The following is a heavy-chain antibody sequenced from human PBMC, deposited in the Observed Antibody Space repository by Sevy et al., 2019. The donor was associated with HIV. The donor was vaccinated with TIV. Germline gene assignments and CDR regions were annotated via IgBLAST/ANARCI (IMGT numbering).Heavy chain of an antibody. CDR2: ISSSSSYI. J-gene: IGHJ6*02. Sequence: GGSLRLSCAASAFTFSSYSMNWVRQAPGKGLEWVSSISSSSSYIYYADSVKGRFTISRDNAKNSLYLQMNSLRAEDTAVYYCARDPYAYYGMDVWGQGTTVTVSS. CDR1: AFTFSSYS. V-gene: IGHV3-21*01. CDR3: ARDPYAYYGMDV.